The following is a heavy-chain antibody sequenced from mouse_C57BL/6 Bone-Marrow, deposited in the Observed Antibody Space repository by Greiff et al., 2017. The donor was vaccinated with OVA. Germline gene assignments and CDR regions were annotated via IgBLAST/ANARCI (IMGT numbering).Heavy chain of an antibody. J-gene: IGHJ2*01. CDR3: ADGSSLDY. Sequence: DVKLQESGPGLVKPSQSLSLTCSVTGYSITSGYYWNWIRQFPGNKLEWMGYISYDGSNNYNPSLKNRISITRDTSKNQFFLKLNSVTTEDTATYYCADGSSLDYWGQGTTLTVSS. V-gene: IGHV3-6*01. CDR2: ISYDGSN. D-gene: IGHD1-1*01. CDR1: GYSITSGYY.